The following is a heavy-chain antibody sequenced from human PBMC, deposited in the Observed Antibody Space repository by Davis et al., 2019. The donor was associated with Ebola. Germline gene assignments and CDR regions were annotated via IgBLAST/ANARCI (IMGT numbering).Heavy chain of an antibody. V-gene: IGHV4-59*01. CDR1: GGSFSGYY. CDR2: IYYSGST. Sequence: PSETLSLTCAVYGGSFSGYYWSWIRQPPGKGLEWIGYIYYSGSTNYNPSLKSRVTISVDTSKNQFSLKLSSVTAADTAVYYCARGAAGFGATIDYWGQGTLVTVSS. J-gene: IGHJ4*02. CDR3: ARGAAGFGATIDY. D-gene: IGHD3-10*01.